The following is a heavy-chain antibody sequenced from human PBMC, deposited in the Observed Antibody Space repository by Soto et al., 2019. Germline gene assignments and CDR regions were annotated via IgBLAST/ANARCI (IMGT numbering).Heavy chain of an antibody. CDR3: ARDGRGKTMGSTAGARFDP. Sequence: QVQLVQSGAEVKKPGASVKVSCKASGYTFTSYGISWVRQAPGQGLEWMGWISAYNGNTNYAQKFQGRVTMTTDTSTRPASMELRSLLXHDTAVHYCARDGRGKTMGSTAGARFDPYGEGTL. CDR2: ISAYNGNT. J-gene: IGHJ5*02. V-gene: IGHV1-18*01. CDR1: GYTFTSYG. D-gene: IGHD3-10*01.